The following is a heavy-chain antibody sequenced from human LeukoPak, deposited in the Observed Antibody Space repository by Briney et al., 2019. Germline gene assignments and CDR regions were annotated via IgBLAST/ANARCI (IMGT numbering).Heavy chain of an antibody. D-gene: IGHD5-18*01. CDR1: GIIFSNYA. CDR2: IIVSGAST. V-gene: IGHV3-23*01. Sequence: PGGSLRLSCAASGIIFSNYAMTWVRQAPGKGLEWVSDIIVSGASTNYADSVKGRFIISRDNSKNTLYLQMNSLRAEDTAVYYCATWGSGHSYGALEYWGQGTLVTVST. J-gene: IGHJ4*02. CDR3: ATWGSGHSYGALEY.